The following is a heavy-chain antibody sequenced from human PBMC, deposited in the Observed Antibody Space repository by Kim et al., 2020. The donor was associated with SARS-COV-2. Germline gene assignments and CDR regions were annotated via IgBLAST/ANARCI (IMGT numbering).Heavy chain of an antibody. J-gene: IGHJ4*02. CDR3: ARDVNIVATMASDY. Sequence: ASVKVSCKASGYTFTSYGISWVRQAPGQGLEWMGWISAYNGNTNYAQKLQGRVTMTTDTSTSTAYMELRSLRSDDTAVYYCARDVNIVATMASDYWGQGTLVTVSS. D-gene: IGHD5-12*01. V-gene: IGHV1-18*01. CDR1: GYTFTSYG. CDR2: ISAYNGNT.